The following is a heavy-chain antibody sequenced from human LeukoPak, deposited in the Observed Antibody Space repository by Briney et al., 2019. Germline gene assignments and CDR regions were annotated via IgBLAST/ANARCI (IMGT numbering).Heavy chain of an antibody. J-gene: IGHJ4*02. CDR2: ISSSSSNI. CDR1: GFTFSSYS. V-gene: IGHV3-21*01. Sequence: GGSLRLSCAASGFTFSSYSMNWVRQAPGKGLEWVSSISSSSSNIYYADSVKGRFTIARDNAKNSLYLQINSLRAEDTAVYYCARGEYDSSGYTFDYWGQGTLVTVSS. D-gene: IGHD3-22*01. CDR3: ARGEYDSSGYTFDY.